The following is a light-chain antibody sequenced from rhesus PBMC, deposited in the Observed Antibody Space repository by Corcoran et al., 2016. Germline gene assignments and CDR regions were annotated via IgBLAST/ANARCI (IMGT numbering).Light chain of an antibody. CDR3: LQDNSDPYS. Sequence: DIQMTQSPSSLSASVGDRVTITCRASQGIHPFLHWYQQKPGKPPKPLIYGASSLDSGVPSRFSGSGSGTDFTITISSMQPEDFKTYDCLQDNSDPYSFGQGTKIEIK. CDR1: QGIHPF. V-gene: IGKV1-43*02. CDR2: GAS. J-gene: IGKJ2*01.